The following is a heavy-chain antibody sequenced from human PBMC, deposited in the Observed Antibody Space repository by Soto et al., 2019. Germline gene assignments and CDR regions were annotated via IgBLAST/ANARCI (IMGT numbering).Heavy chain of an antibody. V-gene: IGHV3-30*18. CDR2: ISYDGSNK. Sequence: QVQLVESGGGVVQPGTSLRLSCAASGFTFSSYGMHWVRQAPGKGLEWVAVISYDGSNKYYADSVKGRFTISRDNSKNTLYLQMNSLRAEDTAVYYCAKDFVWFGELSEDYFDYGGQGTLVTVSS. J-gene: IGHJ4*02. D-gene: IGHD3-10*01. CDR3: AKDFVWFGELSEDYFDY. CDR1: GFTFSSYG.